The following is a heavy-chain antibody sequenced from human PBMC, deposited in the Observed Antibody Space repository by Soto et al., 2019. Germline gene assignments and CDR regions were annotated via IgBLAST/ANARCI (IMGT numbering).Heavy chain of an antibody. CDR2: IIPIFGTA. V-gene: IGHV1-69*13. J-gene: IGHJ6*02. Sequence: GASVKVSCKASGGTFSSYAISWVRQAPGQGLEWMGGIIPIFGTANYAQKFQGRVTITADESTSTAYMELSSLRSEDTAVYYCARDRLGSTSCYNMDCYYYGMDVWGQGTTVTVSS. CDR1: GGTFSSYA. D-gene: IGHD2-2*02. CDR3: ARDRLGSTSCYNMDCYYYGMDV.